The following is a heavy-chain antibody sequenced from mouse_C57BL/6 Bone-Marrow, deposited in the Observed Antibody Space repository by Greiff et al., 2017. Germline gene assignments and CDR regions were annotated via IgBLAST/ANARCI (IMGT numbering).Heavy chain of an antibody. V-gene: IGHV1-36*01. CDR2: VYPYNGGT. CDR1: GFTFTDYY. CDR3: ARVSVRRGYYYAMDY. J-gene: IGHJ4*01. Sequence: VQLQQSGPVLVKPGPSVKISCKASGFTFTDYYMHWVKQSHGKSLEWIGLVYPYNGGTSYNQKFKGKATLTVDTSSSTAYMELNSLTSEDSAVXYCARVSVRRGYYYAMDYWGQGTSVTVSS. D-gene: IGHD2-14*01.